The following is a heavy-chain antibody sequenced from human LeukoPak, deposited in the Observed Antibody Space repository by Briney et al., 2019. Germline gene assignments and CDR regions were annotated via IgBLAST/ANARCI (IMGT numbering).Heavy chain of an antibody. CDR1: GFTFSSYG. CDR2: IRYDGSNK. D-gene: IGHD5-24*01. CDR3: ARAQRWLQLLSDY. Sequence: GGSLRLSCAASGFTFSSYGMHWVRQAPGKGLEWVAFIRYDGSNKYYADSVKGRFTISRDNSKNTLYLQMNSLRAEDTAVYYCARAQRWLQLLSDYWGQGTLVTVSS. J-gene: IGHJ4*02. V-gene: IGHV3-30*02.